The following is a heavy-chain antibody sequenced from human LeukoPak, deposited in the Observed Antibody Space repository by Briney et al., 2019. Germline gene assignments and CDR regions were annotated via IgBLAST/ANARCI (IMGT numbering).Heavy chain of an antibody. CDR1: GFTFSSYS. CDR2: ISSSSSSI. V-gene: IGHV3-21*01. CDR3: ARDQGTPGPSYFDS. J-gene: IGHJ4*02. Sequence: MTGGSLRLSCAASGFTFSSYSMNWVRQAPGKGLGWVSCISSSSSSIYYGDSVKGRFTISRDNAKNSLYLQMNSLRAEDTAVYYCARDQGTPGPSYFDSWGQGTLVTVSS. D-gene: IGHD2-15*01.